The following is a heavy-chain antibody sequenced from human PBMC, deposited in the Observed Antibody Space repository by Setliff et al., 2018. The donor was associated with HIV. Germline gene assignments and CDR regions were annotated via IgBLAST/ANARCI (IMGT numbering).Heavy chain of an antibody. Sequence: GGSLRLSCAASGFTFSSYAMHWVRQAPGKGLEWVAVISYDGSNKYYADSVKGRFTISRDNSKNTLYLQMNSLRAEDTAVYYCARDWAMVRGVTTYYLDYWGQGTLVTVSS. CDR1: GFTFSSYA. D-gene: IGHD3-10*01. CDR2: ISYDGSNK. J-gene: IGHJ4*02. V-gene: IGHV3-30*04. CDR3: ARDWAMVRGVTTYYLDY.